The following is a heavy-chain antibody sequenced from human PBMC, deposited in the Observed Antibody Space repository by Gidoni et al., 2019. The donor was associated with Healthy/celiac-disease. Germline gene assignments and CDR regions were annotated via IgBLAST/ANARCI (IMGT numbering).Heavy chain of an antibody. J-gene: IGHJ4*02. CDR2: IYYSGST. CDR3: ISGQFDY. V-gene: IGHV4-39*07. D-gene: IGHD5-12*01. CDR1: GGSISSSSYY. Sequence: TVSGGSISSSSYYWGWIRQPPGKGLEWMGSIYYSGSTYYNPSLKSRVTISVDTSKNQFSLKLSSVTAADTAVYYCISGQFDYWGQGTLVTVSS.